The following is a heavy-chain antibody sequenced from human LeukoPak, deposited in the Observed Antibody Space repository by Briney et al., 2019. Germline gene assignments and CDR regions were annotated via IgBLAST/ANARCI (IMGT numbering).Heavy chain of an antibody. V-gene: IGHV1-18*01. CDR1: GYTVTSYG. CDR2: ISAYNGNT. D-gene: IGHD6-13*01. CDR3: ARECSSWYASFNYGMDV. J-gene: IGHJ6*02. Sequence: ASVKVSCKASGYTVTSYGISWVRQAPGQGLEWMGWISAYNGNTNYAQKLQGRVTMTTDTSTSTAYMELRSLRSDDTAVYYCARECSSWYASFNYGMDVWGQGTTVTVSS.